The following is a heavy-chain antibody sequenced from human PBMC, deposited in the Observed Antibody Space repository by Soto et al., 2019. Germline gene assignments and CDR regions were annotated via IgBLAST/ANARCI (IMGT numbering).Heavy chain of an antibody. CDR2: ILYDGSSK. CDR3: ARDGPAGGSSRALSDY. Sequence: GGSLRLSCAASGFTFRGYGMHWVRQAPGKGLEWVAVILYDGSSKWYADSVKGRFTVSRDNSKNTLFLQMNSLRAEDTAVYYCARDGPAGGSSRALSDYWGQGTLVTVSS. D-gene: IGHD6-13*01. CDR1: GFTFRGYG. J-gene: IGHJ4*02. V-gene: IGHV3-33*05.